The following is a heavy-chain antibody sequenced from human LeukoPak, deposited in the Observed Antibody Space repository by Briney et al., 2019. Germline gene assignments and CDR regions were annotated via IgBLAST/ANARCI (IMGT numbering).Heavy chain of an antibody. J-gene: IGHJ4*02. CDR2: IYPGDSDT. V-gene: IGHV5-51*01. D-gene: IGHD3-22*01. CDR3: ARRGPGDYDSSAYKTDY. CDR1: GYSFTSYW. Sequence: GESLKISCKGSGYSFTSYWIGWVRQMPGKGLEWMGIIYPGDSDTRYSPSFQGQVTISADKSISTAYLQWSSLKASDTAMYYCARRGPGDYDSSAYKTDYWGQGTLVTVSS.